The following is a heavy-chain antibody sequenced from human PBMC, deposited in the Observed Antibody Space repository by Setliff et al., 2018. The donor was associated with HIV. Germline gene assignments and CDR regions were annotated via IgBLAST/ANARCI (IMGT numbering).Heavy chain of an antibody. CDR2: ISNYNGNT. Sequence: ASVKVSCKTSDHTFTNYGIYWVRQASGQGLEWMGWISNYNGNTNYAQKSHGRVTMTTDTSTRTAYMEMRGLTYDDTAVYYCARASGGNSVENGFDIWGQGTMVTVSS. J-gene: IGHJ3*02. CDR1: DHTFTNYG. CDR3: ARASGGNSVENGFDI. V-gene: IGHV1-18*01. D-gene: IGHD1-26*01.